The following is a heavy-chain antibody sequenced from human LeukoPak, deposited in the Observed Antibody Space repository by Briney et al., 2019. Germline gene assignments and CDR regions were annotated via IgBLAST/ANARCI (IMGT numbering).Heavy chain of an antibody. J-gene: IGHJ4*02. Sequence: ASVKVSCKTSGYTFNRYDLHWLRQAPGQGLEWVGWIRTFNGDTNYAENFQGRVTMTTDTSTYTAYMELRSLRSDDTAVYYCARTYYDILTGYNPYFDYWGQGTLVTVSS. CDR1: GYTFNRYD. CDR3: ARTYYDILTGYNPYFDY. CDR2: IRTFNGDT. V-gene: IGHV1-18*01. D-gene: IGHD3-9*01.